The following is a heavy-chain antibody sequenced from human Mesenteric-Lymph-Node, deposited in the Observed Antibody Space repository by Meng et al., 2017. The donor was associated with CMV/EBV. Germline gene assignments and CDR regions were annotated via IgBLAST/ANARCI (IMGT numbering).Heavy chain of an antibody. CDR2: IWDDGSNE. Sequence: SGFTFSNYGMHWVRQAPGKGLEWVAVIWDDGSNEYYVDSVKGRFTISRDNSKNTLYLQMNSLRAEDTAVYYCARDGGYSGYDYSFDYWGQGTLVTVSS. D-gene: IGHD5-12*01. CDR3: ARDGGYSGYDYSFDY. V-gene: IGHV3-33*01. CDR1: GFTFSNYG. J-gene: IGHJ4*02.